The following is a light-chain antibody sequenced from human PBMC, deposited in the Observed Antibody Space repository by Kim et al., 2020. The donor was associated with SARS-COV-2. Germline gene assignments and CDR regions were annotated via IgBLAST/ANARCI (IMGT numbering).Light chain of an antibody. CDR2: GKK. J-gene: IGLJ2*01. Sequence: RCTISCTDSSCTRGRNYVHWYQQTPGTPPKPLLYGKKNRPSGFPDRFSGPKSGTSASLPISGLRSEDEADYYCAAWDDSLSGPVFGGGTQLTVL. V-gene: IGLV1-47*01. CDR1: SCTRGRNY. CDR3: AAWDDSLSGPV.